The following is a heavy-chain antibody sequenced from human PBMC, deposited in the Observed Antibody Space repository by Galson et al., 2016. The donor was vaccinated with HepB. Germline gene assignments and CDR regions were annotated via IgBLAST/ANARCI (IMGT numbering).Heavy chain of an antibody. CDR1: GFVFDEYT. J-gene: IGHJ4*02. V-gene: IGHV3-43*01. CDR3: AKDRSRELPGAMDH. Sequence: SLRLSCASSGFVFDEYTMYWVRQRPGKGLEFVSLISWDGGSTYYGDSVRGRFSTSRDNTKNSLHLQMNSLRPEDTAFYYCAKDRSRELPGAMDHCGQGALVIVSS. CDR2: ISWDGGST. D-gene: IGHD3-10*01.